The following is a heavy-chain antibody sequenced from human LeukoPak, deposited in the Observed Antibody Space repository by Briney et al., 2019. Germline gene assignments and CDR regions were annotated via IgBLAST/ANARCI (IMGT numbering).Heavy chain of an antibody. V-gene: IGHV3-23*01. D-gene: IGHD1-14*01. Sequence: PGGSLRLSCAASGFTFSSYGMHWVRQAPGKGLEWVSAISGSGNYIYYADSVKGRFTISRDNSKNTLYLQINSLRAEDTAVYYCAKTTGAPPYWGQGTLVTVSS. CDR1: GFTFSSYG. CDR2: ISGSGNYI. CDR3: AKTTGAPPY. J-gene: IGHJ4*02.